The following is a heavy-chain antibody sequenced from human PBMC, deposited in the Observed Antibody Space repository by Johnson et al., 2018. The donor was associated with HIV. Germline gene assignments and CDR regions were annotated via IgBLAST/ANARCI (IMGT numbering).Heavy chain of an antibody. CDR1: GFTFSNAW. V-gene: IGHV3-7*03. CDR2: INQDGSEK. CDR3: ARVKIAFDI. Sequence: VQLVESGGGVVRPGGSLRLSCAASGFTFSNAWMTWVRQAPGKGLEWVANINQDGSEKYYVDSVKGRFTIYRDNAKNSLYLQMHSLRVEDTAVYYCARVKIAFDIWGQGTMVTVSS. J-gene: IGHJ3*02.